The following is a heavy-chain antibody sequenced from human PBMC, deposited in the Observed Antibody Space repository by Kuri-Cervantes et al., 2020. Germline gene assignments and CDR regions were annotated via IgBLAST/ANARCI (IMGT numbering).Heavy chain of an antibody. J-gene: IGHJ6*02. CDR1: GGTFSSYA. CDR2: IIPIFGTA. D-gene: IGHD6-19*01. CDR3: ARGGYSSGWNYYYYGMDV. Sequence: SVKVSCKASGGTFSSYAISWVRQAPGQGLEWMGGIIPIFGTANHAQKFQGRVTITADESTSTAYMELSSLRSEDTAVYYCARGGYSSGWNYYYYGMDVWGQGTTVTVSS. V-gene: IGHV1-69*13.